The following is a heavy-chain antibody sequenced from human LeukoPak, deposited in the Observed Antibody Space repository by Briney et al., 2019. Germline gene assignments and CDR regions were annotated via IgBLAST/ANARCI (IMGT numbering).Heavy chain of an antibody. Sequence: SETLPLTCTVSGGSISSSSYYWGWIRQPPGKGLEWIGSIYYSGSTYYNPSLKSRVTISVDTSKNQFSLKVSSVTAADTAVYYCARESGSYYEIFDYWGQGTLVTASS. CDR2: IYYSGST. D-gene: IGHD1-26*01. J-gene: IGHJ4*02. V-gene: IGHV4-39*07. CDR3: ARESGSYYEIFDY. CDR1: GGSISSSSYY.